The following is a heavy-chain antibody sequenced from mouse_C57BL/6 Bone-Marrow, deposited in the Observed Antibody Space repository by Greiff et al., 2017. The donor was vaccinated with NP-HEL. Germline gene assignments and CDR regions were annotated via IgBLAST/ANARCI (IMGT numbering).Heavy chain of an antibody. Sequence: VQLQQSGAELARPGASVKLSCKASGYTFTSYGISWVKQRTGQGLEWIGEIYPRSGNTYYNEKFKGKATLTADKSTSTAYMELRSLTSEDSAVYFCGKRGYGAMDYGGQGTAVTVSS. V-gene: IGHV1-81*01. J-gene: IGHJ4*01. CDR1: GYTFTSYG. CDR2: IYPRSGNT. CDR3: GKRGYGAMDY. D-gene: IGHD1-1*02.